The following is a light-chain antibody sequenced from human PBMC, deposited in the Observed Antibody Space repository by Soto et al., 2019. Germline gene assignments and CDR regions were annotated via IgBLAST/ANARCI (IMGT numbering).Light chain of an antibody. Sequence: DIQMTQSPSSLSASVGDRVTMTCRASQDVSYWVAWYQKEPGKAPRLLVYAASSLQSGVPSRFSGSGSGTHFTLTISSLQPEDFVTYYCQQADTFPWTFGQGTKVELK. CDR3: QQADTFPWT. V-gene: IGKV1-12*01. CDR2: AAS. CDR1: QDVSYW. J-gene: IGKJ1*01.